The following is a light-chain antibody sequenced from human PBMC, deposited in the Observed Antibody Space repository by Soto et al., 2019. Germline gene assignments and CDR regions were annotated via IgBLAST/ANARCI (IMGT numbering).Light chain of an antibody. CDR3: CSSVGSPNWV. CDR1: SSDVGSCNC. CDR2: EVN. V-gene: IGLV2-23*02. J-gene: IGLJ3*02. Sequence: QSALTQPASVSGSPGQSITISCTGTSSDVGSCNCVSWYQQHPGKAPTLMIYEVNKRPSGISNRFSGSKSGNTASLTISGLQAEDEADCYCCSSVGSPNWVFGGGTKLTVL.